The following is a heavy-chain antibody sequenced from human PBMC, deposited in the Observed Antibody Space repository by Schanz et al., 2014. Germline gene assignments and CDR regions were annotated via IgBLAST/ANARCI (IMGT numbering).Heavy chain of an antibody. V-gene: IGHV3-48*04. Sequence: EVQLLDSGGGLVQPGGSLRLSCAASGFTISSYSMNWVRQAPGKGLEWVSDISSGSSYANYADSVKGRFTISRDNAKNSMYLHMKSLRGEDTAVYYCARDNYYGSGSCAYWGQGTLVTVSS. CDR3: ARDNYYGSGSCAY. CDR1: GFTISSYS. D-gene: IGHD3-10*01. CDR2: ISSGSSYA. J-gene: IGHJ4*02.